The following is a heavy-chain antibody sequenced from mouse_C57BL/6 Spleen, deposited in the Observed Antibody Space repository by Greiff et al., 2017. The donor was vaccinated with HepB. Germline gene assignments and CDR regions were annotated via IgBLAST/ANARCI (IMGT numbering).Heavy chain of an antibody. V-gene: IGHV1-72*01. CDR2: IDPNSGGT. D-gene: IGHD2-4*01. J-gene: IGHJ2*01. CDR3: ARHDYVYFDY. CDR1: GYTFTSYW. Sequence: QVQLQQPGAELVKPGASVKLSCKASGYTFTSYWMHWVKQRPGRGLEWIGRIDPNSGGTKYNEKFKSEATLTVDKPSSTAYMQLSSLTSEDSAVYYCARHDYVYFDYWGQGTTLTVSS.